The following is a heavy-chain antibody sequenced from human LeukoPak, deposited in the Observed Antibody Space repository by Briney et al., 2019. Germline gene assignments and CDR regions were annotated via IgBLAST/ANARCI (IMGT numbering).Heavy chain of an antibody. CDR3: ARSKVGYSYGSLDY. J-gene: IGHJ4*02. D-gene: IGHD5-18*01. CDR1: GFTATTNY. V-gene: IGHV3-53*01. Sequence: GGSLRLSCAGSGFTATTNYMSWVRQAPGKGLEWVSVIYSSGSTSYADSVKGRFTISRDSSKNTVYLQMNSLRAEDTAVYYCARSKVGYSYGSLDYWGQGTLVTVSS. CDR2: IYSSGST.